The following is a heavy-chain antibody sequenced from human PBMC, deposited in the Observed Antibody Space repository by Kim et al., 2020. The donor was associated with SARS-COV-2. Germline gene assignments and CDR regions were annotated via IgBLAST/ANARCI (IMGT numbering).Heavy chain of an antibody. Sequence: GGSLRLSCAASGFTLSRNGMHWVRQPPGKGLEWVAIISSDGSHKHYADSVKGRFTISRDISKNTLYLQMNSLRAEDTAMYYCAKDRSSSSWFDYWGQGTL. CDR2: ISSDGSHK. CDR3: AKDRSSSSWFDY. J-gene: IGHJ5*01. V-gene: IGHV3-30*18. CDR1: GFTLSRNG. D-gene: IGHD6-13*01.